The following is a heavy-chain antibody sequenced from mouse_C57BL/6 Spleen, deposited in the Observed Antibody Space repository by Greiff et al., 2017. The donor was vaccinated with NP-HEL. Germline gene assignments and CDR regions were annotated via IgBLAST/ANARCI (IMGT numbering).Heavy chain of an antibody. CDR3: ARGITTVVATPWAMDY. V-gene: IGHV1-59*01. CDR1: GYTFTSYW. D-gene: IGHD1-1*01. Sequence: QVQLQQPGAELVRPGTSVKLSCKASGYTFTSYWMHWVKQRPGQGLEWIGVIDPSDSYTNYNQKFKGKATLTVDTSSSTAYMQLSSLTSEDSAVYYCARGITTVVATPWAMDYWGQGTSVTVSS. CDR2: IDPSDSYT. J-gene: IGHJ4*01.